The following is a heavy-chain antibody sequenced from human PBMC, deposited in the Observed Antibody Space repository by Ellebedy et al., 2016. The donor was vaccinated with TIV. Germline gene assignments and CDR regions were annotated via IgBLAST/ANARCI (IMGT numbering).Heavy chain of an antibody. CDR3: ATYTGIYVGSGYYYYYNGLDV. CDR1: GYTFTKYA. V-gene: IGHV1-3*01. D-gene: IGHD3-22*01. J-gene: IGHJ6*02. Sequence: AASVKVSCKASGYTFTKYAMHWVRQAPGQRLEWMGWINAGNGNTKYSQKFQGRVTITRDTSASTAHMELSSLRSEDTAVYYCATYTGIYVGSGYYYYYNGLDVWGQGTTVTVSS. CDR2: INAGNGNT.